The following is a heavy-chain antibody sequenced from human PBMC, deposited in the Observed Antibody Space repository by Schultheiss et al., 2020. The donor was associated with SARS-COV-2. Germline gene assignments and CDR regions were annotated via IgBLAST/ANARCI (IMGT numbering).Heavy chain of an antibody. CDR2: ISSSGSTI. D-gene: IGHD6-13*01. J-gene: IGHJ4*02. Sequence: GESLKISCATSGFTFSSFAMTWVRQAPGKGLEWVSYISSSGSTIYYADSVKGRFTISRDNAKNSLYLQMNSLRAEDTAVYYCARDGGIAAAFDYWGQGTLVTVSS. V-gene: IGHV3-48*03. CDR3: ARDGGIAAAFDY. CDR1: GFTFSSFA.